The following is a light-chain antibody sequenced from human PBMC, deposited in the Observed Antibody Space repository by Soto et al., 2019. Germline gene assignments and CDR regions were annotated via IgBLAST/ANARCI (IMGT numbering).Light chain of an antibody. CDR1: QSVLYSSNNKNY. CDR2: WAS. Sequence: DIVMTPSPDSLAVTLGARATINCKSSQSVLYSSNNKNYLAWYQQKPGQPPKLLIYWASARETGVPDRFSGSGSGTDFTLTISGLQAEDVAVYYCQQYYSSPWTFGQGTKVDIK. CDR3: QQYYSSPWT. J-gene: IGKJ1*01. V-gene: IGKV4-1*01.